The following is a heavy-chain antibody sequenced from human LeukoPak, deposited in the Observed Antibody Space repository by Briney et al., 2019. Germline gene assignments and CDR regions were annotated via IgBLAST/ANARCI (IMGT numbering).Heavy chain of an antibody. CDR2: ISWNSGSI. CDR1: GFTFDDYA. D-gene: IGHD3-10*01. CDR3: ARDRGYGSGSYLY. J-gene: IGHJ4*02. Sequence: GGSLRLSCAASGFTFDDYAMHWVRQAPGKGLEWVSGISWNSGSIGYADSVKGRFTISRDNAKNSLYLQVNSLRAEDTSVYYCARDRGYGSGSYLYWGQGTLVTVSS. V-gene: IGHV3-9*01.